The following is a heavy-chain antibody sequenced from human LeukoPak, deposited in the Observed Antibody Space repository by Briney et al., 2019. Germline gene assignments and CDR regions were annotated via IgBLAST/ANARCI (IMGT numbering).Heavy chain of an antibody. Sequence: SVKVSCKASGGTFSSYTISWVRQAPGQGLEWMGRIIPILGIANYAQKFQGRVTITADESTSTAYMELSSLRSEDTAVYYCARQLYYYGSGSYYYFDYWGQGTLVTVSS. CDR2: IIPILGIA. J-gene: IGHJ4*02. V-gene: IGHV1-69*02. D-gene: IGHD3-10*01. CDR3: ARQLYYYGSGSYYYFDY. CDR1: GGTFSSYT.